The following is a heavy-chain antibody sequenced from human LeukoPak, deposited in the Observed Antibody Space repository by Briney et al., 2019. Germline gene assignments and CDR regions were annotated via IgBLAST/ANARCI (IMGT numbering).Heavy chain of an antibody. D-gene: IGHD1-26*01. CDR2: IKHDGSEQ. Sequence: GGSLRLSRAASGFTFTTYWMSWMRQAPGKGLQWVANIKHDGSEQYYVDSVKGRFTISRDNAKNSLFLQMNSLGVEDTAVYYCKSGGAAPGSFDYWGHGALVTVSS. J-gene: IGHJ4*01. V-gene: IGHV3-7*01. CDR1: GFTFTTYW. CDR3: KSGGAAPGSFDY.